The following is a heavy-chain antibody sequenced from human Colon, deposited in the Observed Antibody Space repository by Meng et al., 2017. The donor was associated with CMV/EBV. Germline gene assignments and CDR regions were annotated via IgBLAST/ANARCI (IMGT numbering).Heavy chain of an antibody. Sequence: QVQLKDSGPGLVKPSEALSLTCGVFGASITTYYWAWIRRPAGKGLEFIGRLRPTGSIDYNPSLMSRVTMSVDTSKNQLSLNLKSVTAADTAVYYCVRAAARGVPVDHWGQGMLVTVSS. D-gene: IGHD3-10*01. CDR2: LRPTGSI. V-gene: IGHV4-4*07. J-gene: IGHJ4*02. CDR3: VRAAARGVPVDH. CDR1: GASITTYY.